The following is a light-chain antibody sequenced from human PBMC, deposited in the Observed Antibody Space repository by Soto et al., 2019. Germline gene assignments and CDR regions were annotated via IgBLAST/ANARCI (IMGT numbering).Light chain of an antibody. CDR1: QSISRY. J-gene: IGKJ5*01. CDR2: AAS. Sequence: DIQLTQSPSSLSASVGDRVTITCRASQSISRYLIWYQQKPGKAPKLLIYAASSLQRGVPSRFSGSGSGTDFTLTISSLQPEDFTTYYCQQNYNTLITFGQGTRLEIK. V-gene: IGKV1-39*01. CDR3: QQNYNTLIT.